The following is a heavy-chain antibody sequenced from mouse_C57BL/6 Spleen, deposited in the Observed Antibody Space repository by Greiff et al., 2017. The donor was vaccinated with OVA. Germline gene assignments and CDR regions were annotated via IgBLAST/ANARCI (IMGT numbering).Heavy chain of an antibody. CDR2: IDPEDGET. CDR1: GFNIKDYY. D-gene: IGHD2-4*01. J-gene: IGHJ4*01. V-gene: IGHV14-2*01. CDR3: AKREDYDDYAMDY. Sequence: EVKLMESGAELVKPGASVKLSCTASGFNIKDYYMHWVKQRTEQGLEWIGRIDPEDGETKYAPKFQGKATITADTSSNTAYLQLSSLTSEDTAVYYCAKREDYDDYAMDYWGQGTSVTVSS.